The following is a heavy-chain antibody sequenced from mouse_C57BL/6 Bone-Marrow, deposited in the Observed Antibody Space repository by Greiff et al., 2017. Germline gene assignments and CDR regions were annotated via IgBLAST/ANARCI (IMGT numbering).Heavy chain of an antibody. CDR2: IRNKANGYTT. CDR1: GFTFTDYY. J-gene: IGHJ4*01. Sequence: EMQRVESGGGLVQPGGSLSLSCAASGFTFTDYYMSWVRQPPGKALEWLGFIRNKANGYTTEYSASVTGRFTLSRYNSTSILYLQMNAQRAEDSASYNCASSYDMDYWGQGTSVTVAS. V-gene: IGHV7-3*01. CDR3: ASSYDMDY.